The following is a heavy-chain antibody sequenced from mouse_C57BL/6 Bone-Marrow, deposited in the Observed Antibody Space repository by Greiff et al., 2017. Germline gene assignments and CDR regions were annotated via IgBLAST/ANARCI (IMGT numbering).Heavy chain of an antibody. CDR2: IDPENGDT. CDR1: GFNIKDDY. CDR3: TLLWSFAY. J-gene: IGHJ3*01. Sequence: VQLQQSGAELVRPGASVKLSCTASGFNIKDDYMHWVKQRPEQGLEWIGWIDPENGDTEYASKFQGKATITADTSSNTAYLQLRSLTSEDTAVYYCTLLWSFAYWGQGTLVTVSA. V-gene: IGHV14-4*01. D-gene: IGHD2-1*01.